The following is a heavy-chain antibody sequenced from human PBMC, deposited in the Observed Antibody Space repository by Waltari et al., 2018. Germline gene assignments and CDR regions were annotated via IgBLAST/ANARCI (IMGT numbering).Heavy chain of an antibody. Sequence: QVQLVESGGGVVQPGRSLRLSCAASGFIFSTYGMHWFRQAPGKGLEWVAVIWYDGSSKHYADSVKGRCTISRDNSKNTLYLQMNSLRAEDTAVYYCARGYTSSSIDYWGQGTLVTVSS. V-gene: IGHV3-33*01. CDR3: ARGYTSSSIDY. CDR1: GFIFSTYG. D-gene: IGHD6-6*01. J-gene: IGHJ4*02. CDR2: IWYDGSSK.